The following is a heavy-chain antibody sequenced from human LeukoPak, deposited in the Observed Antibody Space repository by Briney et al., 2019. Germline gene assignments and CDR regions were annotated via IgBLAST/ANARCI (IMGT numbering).Heavy chain of an antibody. CDR1: GYTFTGYY. CDR3: AREMGQDLAYYYDSSGYYYY. D-gene: IGHD3-22*01. J-gene: IGHJ4*02. Sequence: ASVTVSCKASGYTFTGYYMHWVRQAPGQGLERMGLINPNNGGTNYAQKFQGRVTMTRDTSISTAYMELSRLRSDDTAVYYCAREMGQDLAYYYDSSGYYYYWGQGTLVTVSS. CDR2: INPNNGGT. V-gene: IGHV1-2*02.